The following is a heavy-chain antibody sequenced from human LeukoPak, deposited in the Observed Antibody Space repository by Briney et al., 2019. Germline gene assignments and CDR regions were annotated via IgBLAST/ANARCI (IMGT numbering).Heavy chain of an antibody. CDR3: ARAPGVLRYFDWLPHLNWFDP. CDR1: GGSISSGGYY. V-gene: IGHV4-31*03. D-gene: IGHD3-9*01. J-gene: IGHJ5*02. Sequence: SQTLSLTCTVSGGSISSGGYYWSWIRQHPGKGLEWIGCIYYSGSTYYNPSLKSRVTISVDTSKNQFSLKLSSVTAADTAVYYCARAPGVLRYFDWLPHLNWFDPWGQGTLVTVSS. CDR2: IYYSGST.